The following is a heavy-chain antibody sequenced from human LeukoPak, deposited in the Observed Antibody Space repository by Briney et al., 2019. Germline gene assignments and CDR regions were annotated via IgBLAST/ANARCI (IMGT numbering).Heavy chain of an antibody. Sequence: PSETLSLTCTVSGGSISSSSYYWGWIRQPPGKGLEWIGNIYYSGSTYYNPSLKSRVTISVDTSKNQFSLKLSSVTAADTAVYYCARDSRINSINCSGGSCRVYYYYGMDVWGQGITVTVSS. CDR2: IYYSGST. V-gene: IGHV4-39*07. J-gene: IGHJ6*02. CDR1: GGSISSSSYY. D-gene: IGHD2-15*01. CDR3: ARDSRINSINCSGGSCRVYYYYGMDV.